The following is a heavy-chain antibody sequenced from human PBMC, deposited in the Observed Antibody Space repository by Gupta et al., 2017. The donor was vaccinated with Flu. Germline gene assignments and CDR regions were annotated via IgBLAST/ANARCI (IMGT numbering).Heavy chain of an antibody. V-gene: IGHV3-7*01. D-gene: IGHD1-26*01. J-gene: IGHJ4*02. CDR2: IKEDGSEI. Sequence: SNYWMSWVRQAPGKGLEWVANIKEDGSEIHYVDSVKGRFTISRDNAKNSLYLEMNSLRVEDTAVYYCAYSGSYFDYWGQGSLVTVSS. CDR1: SNYW. CDR3: AYSGSYFDY.